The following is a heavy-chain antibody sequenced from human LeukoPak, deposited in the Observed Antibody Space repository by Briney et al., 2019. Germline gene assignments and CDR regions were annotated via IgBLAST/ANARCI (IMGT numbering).Heavy chain of an antibody. D-gene: IGHD3-10*01. CDR1: GFTFSDYA. Sequence: GGSLRLSCAASGFTFSDYAMSWVSQAPGKGLEWVSGLSGPGGTTYYADSVKGRFTISRDNSKNTLYLQMNSLRVDDTAVYYCAKEWELMGDAFDVWGQGTMVTVSS. J-gene: IGHJ3*01. CDR3: AKEWELMGDAFDV. CDR2: LSGPGGTT. V-gene: IGHV3-23*01.